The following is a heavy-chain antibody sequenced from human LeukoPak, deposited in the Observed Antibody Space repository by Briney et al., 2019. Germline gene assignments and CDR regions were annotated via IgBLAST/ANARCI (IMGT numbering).Heavy chain of an antibody. CDR2: IYYSGST. D-gene: IGHD4-17*01. CDR1: GGSISSGDYY. J-gene: IGHJ4*02. Sequence: TSETLSLTCTVSGGSISSGDYYWSWIRQPPGKGLEWIGYIYYSGSTYYNPSLKSRVTISVDTSKNQFSLKLSSVTAADTAVYYCARDRGPSYGDFDYWGQGTLVTVSS. V-gene: IGHV4-30-4*01. CDR3: ARDRGPSYGDFDY.